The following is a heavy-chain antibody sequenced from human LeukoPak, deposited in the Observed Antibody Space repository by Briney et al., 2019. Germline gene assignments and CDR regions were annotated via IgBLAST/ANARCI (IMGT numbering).Heavy chain of an antibody. Sequence: PGGSLRLSCAASGFTFSTYSMNWVRQAPGKGLEWVSSISSSSSYIFYADSVKGRFTISRDNAKNSLYLQMNSLRAEDTAVYYCARDRNTDFWSGYYTNYFDYWGQGTLVTVSS. CDR2: ISSSSSYI. D-gene: IGHD3-3*01. J-gene: IGHJ4*02. CDR3: ARDRNTDFWSGYYTNYFDY. CDR1: GFTFSTYS. V-gene: IGHV3-21*01.